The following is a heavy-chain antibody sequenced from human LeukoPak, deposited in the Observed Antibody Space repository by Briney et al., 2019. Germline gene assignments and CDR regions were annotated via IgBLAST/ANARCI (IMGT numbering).Heavy chain of an antibody. CDR3: ARAQESGGSGSYQIDY. D-gene: IGHD3-10*01. CDR2: IYYSGST. V-gene: IGHV4-30-4*01. Sequence: SETLSLTCTVSGGSISSGDYYWSWIRQPPGKGLEWIGYIYYSGSTYYNPSLKSRVTISVDTSKNQFSLKLSSVTAADTAVYYCARAQESGGSGSYQIDYWGQGTLVTVSS. J-gene: IGHJ4*02. CDR1: GGSISSGDYY.